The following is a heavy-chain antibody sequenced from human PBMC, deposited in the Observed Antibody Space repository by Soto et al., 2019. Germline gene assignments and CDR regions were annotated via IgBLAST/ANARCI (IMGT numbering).Heavy chain of an antibody. CDR2: ISSSSSHT. Sequence: PGGSLRLSCAASGFTFSSYAMTWVRQAPGRGLEWVSSISSSSSHTYYADSVKGRFTISRDNAKNSLYLQMIILRADDTAVYYCARDFTSVGHWGQGTLVTVSS. J-gene: IGHJ5*02. CDR3: ARDFTSVGH. V-gene: IGHV3-21*01. CDR1: GFTFSSYA.